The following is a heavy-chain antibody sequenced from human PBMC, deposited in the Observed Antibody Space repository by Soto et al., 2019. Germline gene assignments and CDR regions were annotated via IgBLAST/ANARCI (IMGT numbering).Heavy chain of an antibody. J-gene: IGHJ6*03. V-gene: IGHV4-61*01. D-gene: IGHD3-3*01. Sequence: SGTLSLTCTFSVVSGISGLYDLSFIRESPWDGLDWIVYIYYTVTTNYNPSLKSRVTISVDTSKNQFSLNMTSVTAADTALYFCARLQFDDFWRRQVQMDAWGKGNSVNVS. CDR3: ARLQFDDFWRRQVQMDA. CDR1: VVSGISGLYD. CDR2: IYYTVTT.